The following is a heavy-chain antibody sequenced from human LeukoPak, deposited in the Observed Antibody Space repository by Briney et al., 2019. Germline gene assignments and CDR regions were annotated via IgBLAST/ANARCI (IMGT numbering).Heavy chain of an antibody. D-gene: IGHD6-13*01. CDR1: SYSISRGYY. Sequence: SETLSLTCTVSSYSISRGYYWGWIRQSPGKGLEWIGNIHHGGSTNYNPSLKSRVTISVDTSKNQFSLKLSSVTAADTAVYYCARSKLSSIAAAGIPFDYWGQGTLVTVSS. CDR2: IHHGGST. CDR3: ARSKLSSIAAAGIPFDY. J-gene: IGHJ4*02. V-gene: IGHV4-38-2*02.